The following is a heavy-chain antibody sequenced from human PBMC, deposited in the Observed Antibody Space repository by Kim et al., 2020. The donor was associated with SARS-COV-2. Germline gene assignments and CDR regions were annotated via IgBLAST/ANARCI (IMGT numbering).Heavy chain of an antibody. CDR2: ISYDGSNK. CDR1: GFTFSSYG. CDR3: ARVGIRLGEHVEGSSTEQNYYGMDV. D-gene: IGHD3-16*01. Sequence: GGSLRLSCAASGFTFSSYGMHWVRQAPGKGLEWVAVISYDGSNKYYADSVKGRFTISRDNSKNTLYLQMNSLRAEDTAVYYCARVGIRLGEHVEGSSTEQNYYGMDVWGQGTTVTVSS. J-gene: IGHJ6*02. V-gene: IGHV3-33*05.